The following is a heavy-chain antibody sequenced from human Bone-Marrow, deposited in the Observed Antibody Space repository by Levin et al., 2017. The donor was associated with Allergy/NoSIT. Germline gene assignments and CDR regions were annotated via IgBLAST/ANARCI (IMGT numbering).Heavy chain of an antibody. D-gene: IGHD3/OR15-3a*01. J-gene: IGHJ6*02. Sequence: GESLKISCKASGYTFTSYYMHWVRQAPGQGLEWMGIINPSGGSTSYAQKFQGRVTMTRDTSTSTVYMELSSLRSEDTAVYYCAMDLDYYYYGMDVWGQGTTVTVSS. CDR2: INPSGGST. CDR3: AMDLDYYYYGMDV. V-gene: IGHV1-46*01. CDR1: GYTFTSYY.